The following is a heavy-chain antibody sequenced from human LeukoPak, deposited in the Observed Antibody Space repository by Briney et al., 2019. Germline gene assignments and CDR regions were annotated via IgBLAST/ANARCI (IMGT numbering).Heavy chain of an antibody. Sequence: SETLSLTCTVSGGSISSSSYYWSWIRQPPGKGLEWIGEINHSGSTNYNLSLKSRVTISVDTSKNQFSLKLSSVTAADTAVYYCARVGVTTGSYFDYWGQGTLVTVSS. CDR3: ARVGVTTGSYFDY. CDR2: INHSGST. D-gene: IGHD4-11*01. CDR1: GGSISSSSYY. J-gene: IGHJ4*02. V-gene: IGHV4-39*07.